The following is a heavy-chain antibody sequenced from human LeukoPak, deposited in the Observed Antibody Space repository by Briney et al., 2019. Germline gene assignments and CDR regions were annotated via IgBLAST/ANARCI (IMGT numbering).Heavy chain of an antibody. Sequence: GGSLTLSCAASGFTFSSYSMNWVRQAPGQGLEWVSYISSSSSTIYYADSVKGRFTISRDNAKNSLYLQMNSLRAEDTAVYYCARSKSSSSPNFDYWGQGTLVTVSS. V-gene: IGHV3-48*01. CDR3: ARSKSSSSPNFDY. J-gene: IGHJ4*02. CDR2: ISSSSSTI. D-gene: IGHD6-6*01. CDR1: GFTFSSYS.